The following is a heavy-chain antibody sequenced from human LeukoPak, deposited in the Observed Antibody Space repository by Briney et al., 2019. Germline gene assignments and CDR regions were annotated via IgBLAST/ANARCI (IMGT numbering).Heavy chain of an antibody. D-gene: IGHD3-10*01. CDR1: RGSITSTSHY. CDR2: IYYSGSI. CDR3: ARGSTMVRGVIITTPHFDY. Sequence: SETLSLTCTVSRGSITSTSHYWGWIRQPPGKGLEWIGSIYYSGSIYYNPSLKSRVTLSVDTSKSQFSLKLSSVTAADTAVYYCARGSTMVRGVIITTPHFDYWGQGTLVTVSS. V-gene: IGHV4-39*07. J-gene: IGHJ4*02.